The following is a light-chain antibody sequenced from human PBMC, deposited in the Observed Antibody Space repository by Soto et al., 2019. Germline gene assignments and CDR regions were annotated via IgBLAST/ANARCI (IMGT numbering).Light chain of an antibody. CDR3: CSYAGSYKGYV. V-gene: IGLV2-11*01. Sequence: QSALTQPRSVSGSPGQSVTISCTGTSSDVGGYNYVSWYQQHPGKAPKLLIYDVSKQPAGVPDRFSGSKSGHTASLNISGLQAEDEADYYCCSYAGSYKGYVFGTGTKLTVL. J-gene: IGLJ1*01. CDR1: SSDVGGYNY. CDR2: DVS.